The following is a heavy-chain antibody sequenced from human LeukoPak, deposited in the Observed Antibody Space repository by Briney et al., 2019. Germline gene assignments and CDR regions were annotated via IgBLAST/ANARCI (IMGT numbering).Heavy chain of an antibody. CDR3: ALYYYGSGSYYNYWFDP. V-gene: IGHV1-18*01. J-gene: IGHJ5*02. CDR2: ISAYNGNT. Sequence: ASVKVSCKASGYTFTSYGISWVRQAPGQGLEWMGWISAYNGNTNYAQKLQGRVTMTTDTSTSTAYMELRSLRSDDTAVYYCALYYYGSGSYYNYWFDPWGQGTLVTVSS. D-gene: IGHD3-10*01. CDR1: GYTFTSYG.